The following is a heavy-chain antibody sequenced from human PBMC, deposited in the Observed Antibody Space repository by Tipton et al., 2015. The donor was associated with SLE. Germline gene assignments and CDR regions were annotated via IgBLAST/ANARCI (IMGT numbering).Heavy chain of an antibody. D-gene: IGHD3-22*01. CDR2: INHSGST. Sequence: TLSLTCAVYGGSFSGYYWSWIRQPPGKGLEWIGEINHSGSTNYNPSLKSRVTISVDTSKNQFSLKLNSVTAADTAVYYCATVDYFDSGDAFDFWGHGSMVTVSS. CDR1: GGSFSGYY. CDR3: ATVDYFDSGDAFDF. V-gene: IGHV4-34*01. J-gene: IGHJ3*01.